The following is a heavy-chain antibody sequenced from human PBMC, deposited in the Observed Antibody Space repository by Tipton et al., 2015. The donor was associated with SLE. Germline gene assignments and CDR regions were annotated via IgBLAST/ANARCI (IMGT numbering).Heavy chain of an antibody. CDR1: GGSISSGGYY. CDR2: IYTSGST. V-gene: IGHV4-61*02. D-gene: IGHD3-22*01. Sequence: TLSLTCTVSGGSISSGGYYWSWIRQPAGKGLEWIGRIYTSGSTNYNPSLKSRVTISVDTSKNQFSLKLSSVTAADTAVYYCARYSDYYDSSADYRAFFDYWGQGTLVTVSS. CDR3: ARYSDYYDSSADYRAFFDY. J-gene: IGHJ4*02.